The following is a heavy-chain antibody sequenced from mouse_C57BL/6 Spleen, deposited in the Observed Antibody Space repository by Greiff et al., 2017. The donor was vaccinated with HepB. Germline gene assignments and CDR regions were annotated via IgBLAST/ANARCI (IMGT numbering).Heavy chain of an antibody. CDR1: GCTFTSYW. D-gene: IGHD2-1*01. CDR2: INPSSGYT. V-gene: IGHV1-7*01. CDR3: GVFYYDAMDY. Sequence: VQLQQSGAELAKPGASVKLSCKASGCTFTSYWMHWVKQRPGQGLEWIGYINPSSGYTKYNQKFKDKATLTADKSSSTAYMQLSSLTYEDSAVYYCGVFYYDAMDYWGQGTSVTVSS. J-gene: IGHJ4*01.